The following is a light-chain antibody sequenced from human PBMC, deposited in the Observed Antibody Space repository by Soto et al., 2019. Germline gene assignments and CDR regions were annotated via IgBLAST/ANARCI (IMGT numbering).Light chain of an antibody. V-gene: IGKV3-20*01. CDR2: DAN. CDR3: HHYNRSPIFT. J-gene: IGKJ3*01. Sequence: EIVLTQSPGTLSLSPGERATLSCRASQSISSNYLAWYQQRPGQAPRLLMYDANNRAAGIPDRFSGGGSGTDFTLTISRLEPEDFAVFYCHHYNRSPIFTFGPGTTVEIK. CDR1: QSISSNY.